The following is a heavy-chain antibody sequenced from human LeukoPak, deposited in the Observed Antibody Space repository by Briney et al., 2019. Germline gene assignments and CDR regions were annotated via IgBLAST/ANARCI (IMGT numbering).Heavy chain of an antibody. V-gene: IGHV3-7*01. CDR3: ARWGGSYYTY. D-gene: IGHD1-26*01. CDR2: IKQDGGEK. J-gene: IGHJ4*02. CDR1: GFAFSSYW. Sequence: GGPLRLSCVASGFAFSSYWMSWVRQAPGKGLEWVANIKQDGGEKYYVDSVKGRFTISRDNAKNSLFLQMNSLRVEDTAVYYCARWGGSYYTYWGQGTLVTVSS.